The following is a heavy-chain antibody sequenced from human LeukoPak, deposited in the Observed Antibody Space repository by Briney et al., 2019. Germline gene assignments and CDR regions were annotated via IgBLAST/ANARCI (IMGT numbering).Heavy chain of an antibody. CDR1: GGSISSSSYY. V-gene: IGHV4-39*01. CDR2: IYYSGST. J-gene: IGHJ4*02. D-gene: IGHD3-9*01. CDR3: ARHLWVLGY. Sequence: SETLSLTCTVSGGSISSSSYYWGWIRQPPGKGLEWIGSIYYSGSTYYNPSLKSRVTISIDTSKNQFSLKLSSVTAADTAVYYCARHLWVLGYWGQGTLVTVSS.